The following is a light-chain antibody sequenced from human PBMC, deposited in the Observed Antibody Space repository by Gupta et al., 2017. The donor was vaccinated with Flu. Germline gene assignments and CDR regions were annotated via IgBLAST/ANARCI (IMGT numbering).Light chain of an antibody. CDR3: MQALQTPIT. J-gene: IGKJ5*01. CDR1: QTLHHSNGYNY. V-gene: IGKV2-28*01. CDR2: LGS. Sequence: SCRSSQTLHHSNGYNYLDWFLQTPGQAPQLRIYLGSSRASGVPDRFSGSVSGTDFTLKISTVEAEDVGVYYCMQALQTPITFGHGTRLDIK.